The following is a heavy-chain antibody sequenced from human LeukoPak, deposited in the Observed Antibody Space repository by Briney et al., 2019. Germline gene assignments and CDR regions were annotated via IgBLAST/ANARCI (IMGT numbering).Heavy chain of an antibody. Sequence: GASVKVSCKSSGYTFTGYYIHLVRHAPGQGPEWMGWINPNSGDTNYAQKFQGRVTMARDTSISTAYMELSRLRSDDTAVYYCARKYDFWSGYYWWSQGTLVTVSS. D-gene: IGHD3-3*01. CDR2: INPNSGDT. CDR3: ARKYDFWSGYYW. J-gene: IGHJ4*02. V-gene: IGHV1-2*02. CDR1: GYTFTGYY.